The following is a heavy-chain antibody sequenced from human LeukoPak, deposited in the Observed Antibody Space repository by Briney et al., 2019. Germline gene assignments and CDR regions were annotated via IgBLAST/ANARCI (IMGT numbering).Heavy chain of an antibody. D-gene: IGHD3-3*01. J-gene: IGHJ4*02. Sequence: PGGSLRLSCAASGFTFSSYWMNWVRQAPGKGLEWVANIKQDGSEKYYVDSVKGRFTISRDNAKNSLYLQMNSLRAVDTAVYYCARGHQNYDFWSGYRILDYWGQGTLVTVSS. CDR1: GFTFSSYW. CDR2: IKQDGSEK. V-gene: IGHV3-7*01. CDR3: ARGHQNYDFWSGYRILDY.